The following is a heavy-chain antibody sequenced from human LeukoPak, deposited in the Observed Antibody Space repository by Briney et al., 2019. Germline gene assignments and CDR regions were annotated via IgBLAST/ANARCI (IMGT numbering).Heavy chain of an antibody. D-gene: IGHD6-13*01. Sequence: PGGSLRLSCAASGLTFSSYSMNWVRQAPGKGLEWVSSISSSSSYIYYADSVKGRFTTSRDNAKNSLYLQMNSLRAEDTAVYYCARAAAGPFDYWGQGTLVTVSS. CDR3: ARAAAGPFDY. J-gene: IGHJ4*02. CDR1: GLTFSSYS. CDR2: ISSSSSYI. V-gene: IGHV3-21*01.